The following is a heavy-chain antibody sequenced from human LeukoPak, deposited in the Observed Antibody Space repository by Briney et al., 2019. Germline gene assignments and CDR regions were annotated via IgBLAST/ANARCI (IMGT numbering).Heavy chain of an antibody. Sequence: ASVKVSCKASGYTLTNYDINWVRQATGQGLEWMGWMNPNSGNTGYAQKFQGRVTITRNTSISTAYMELSSLRSEDTAVYYCARGQPVAATGYYYYYYGMDVWGQGTTVTVSS. CDR2: MNPNSGNT. V-gene: IGHV1-8*02. CDR3: ARGQPVAATGYYYYYYGMDV. D-gene: IGHD2-15*01. CDR1: GYTLTNYD. J-gene: IGHJ6*02.